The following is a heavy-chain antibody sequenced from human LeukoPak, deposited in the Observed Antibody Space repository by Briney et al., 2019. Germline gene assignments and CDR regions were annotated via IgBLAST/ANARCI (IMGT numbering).Heavy chain of an antibody. Sequence: PGGSLRLSCAASGFTFSSYSMNWVRQAPGKGLEWVSSISSSSSYIHYADSVKGRFTISRDNAKNSLYLQMNSLRAEDTAVYYCARVIAGKTPQDYWGQGTLVTVSS. D-gene: IGHD6-13*01. J-gene: IGHJ4*02. CDR2: ISSSSSYI. CDR1: GFTFSSYS. V-gene: IGHV3-21*01. CDR3: ARVIAGKTPQDY.